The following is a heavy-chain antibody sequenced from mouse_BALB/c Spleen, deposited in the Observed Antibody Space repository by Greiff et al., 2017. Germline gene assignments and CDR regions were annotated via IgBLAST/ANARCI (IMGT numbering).Heavy chain of an antibody. CDR3: TRYYGSSYYCDY. CDR2: IYPGNSDT. J-gene: IGHJ2*01. D-gene: IGHD1-1*01. CDR1: GYSFTSYW. V-gene: IGHV1-5*01. Sequence: VQLQQSGTVLARPGASVKMSCKASGYSFTSYWMHWVKQRPGQGLEWIGAIYPGNSDTSYNQKFKGKAKLTAVTSASTAYMELSSLTNEDSAVYYCTRYYGSSYYCDYWGQGTTLTVSS.